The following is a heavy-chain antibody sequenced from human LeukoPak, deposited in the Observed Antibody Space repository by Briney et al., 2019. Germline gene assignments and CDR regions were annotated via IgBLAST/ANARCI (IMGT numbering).Heavy chain of an antibody. V-gene: IGHV3-23*01. J-gene: IGHJ4*02. D-gene: IGHD6-19*01. CDR2: ISGSGGST. Sequence: GGSLRLSCAASGFTFSSYAMSWVRQAPGKGLEWVPAISGSGGSTYYADSVKGRFTISRDNSKNTLYLQMNSLRAEDTAVYYCAKSGYSSGWYVADFDYWGQGTLVTVSS. CDR3: AKSGYSSGWYVADFDY. CDR1: GFTFSSYA.